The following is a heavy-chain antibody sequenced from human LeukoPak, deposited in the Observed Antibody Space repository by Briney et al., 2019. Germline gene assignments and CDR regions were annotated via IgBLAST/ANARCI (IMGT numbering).Heavy chain of an antibody. D-gene: IGHD3-22*01. Sequence: ASVKVSCKASGYTFTSYGISWVRQAPGQGLEWMGWISAYNGNTNYAQKLQGRVTMTTDTSTSTAYMELRSLRSDDTAVYYCARGRDLNYYDSSGYYDYWGQGTLVTVSS. CDR2: ISAYNGNT. CDR3: ARGRDLNYYDSSGYYDY. CDR1: GYTFTSYG. J-gene: IGHJ4*02. V-gene: IGHV1-18*01.